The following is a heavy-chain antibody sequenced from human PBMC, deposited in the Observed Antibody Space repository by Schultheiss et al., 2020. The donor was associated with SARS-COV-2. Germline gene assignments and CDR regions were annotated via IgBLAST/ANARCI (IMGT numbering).Heavy chain of an antibody. V-gene: IGHV2-5*02. CDR1: GFSLSTSGVG. Sequence: SGPTLVKPTQTLTLTCTFSGFSLSTSGVGVGWIRQPPGKALEWLALIYWDDDKRYSPSLKSRLTNTKDTSKSQVVLTMTNMDPVDTATYYCARMFDGYYDSSGYLYDYWGQGTLVTVSS. J-gene: IGHJ4*02. CDR3: ARMFDGYYDSSGYLYDY. D-gene: IGHD3-22*01. CDR2: IYWDDDK.